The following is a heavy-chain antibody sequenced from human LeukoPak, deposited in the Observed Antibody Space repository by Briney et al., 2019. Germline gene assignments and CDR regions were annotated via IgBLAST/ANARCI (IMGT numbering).Heavy chain of an antibody. J-gene: IGHJ4*02. CDR1: GGSISSGGYY. V-gene: IGHV4-31*03. CDR3: ARDHLFCSGGSCYWTGFDY. Sequence: TSETLSLTCTVSGGSISSGGYYWSWIRQHPGKGLEWIGYIYYSGSTYYNPSLKSRVSLSVDTSKNQFSLKLSSVTAADTAVYYCARDHLFCSGGSCYWTGFDYWGQGTLVTVSS. CDR2: IYYSGST. D-gene: IGHD2-15*01.